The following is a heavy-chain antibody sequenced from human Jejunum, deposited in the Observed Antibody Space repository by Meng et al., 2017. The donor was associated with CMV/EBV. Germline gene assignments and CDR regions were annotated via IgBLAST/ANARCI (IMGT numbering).Heavy chain of an antibody. Sequence: EVQLVESVGGLVQPGGSLILSCAASGFTVSSYYMTWVRQAPGKGLEWVSVIYSDGSTYYADSVKGRFTISRDNSRNTLYLQMNSLRAEDTAVYYCGRESGANSGIDYWGQGTLVTVSS. CDR2: IYSDGST. CDR3: GRESGANSGIDY. CDR1: GFTVSSYY. J-gene: IGHJ4*02. D-gene: IGHD4/OR15-4a*01. V-gene: IGHV3-66*01.